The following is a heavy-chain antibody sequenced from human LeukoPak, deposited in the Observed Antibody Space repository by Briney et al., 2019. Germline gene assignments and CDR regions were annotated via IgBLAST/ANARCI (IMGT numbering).Heavy chain of an antibody. CDR1: AYSFTSYW. V-gene: IGHV5-51*01. CDR3: ARRLYGSGSSLFAY. J-gene: IGHJ4*02. CDR2: IYPGDSDT. D-gene: IGHD3-10*01. Sequence: GETLKISCKVSAYSFTSYWIGWVRQMPGKGLEGMGIIYPGDSDTSYSPSFQGQVTISADKSISTSYLQWSSLKASATAMYYGARRLYGSGSSLFAYWGQGTLVTV.